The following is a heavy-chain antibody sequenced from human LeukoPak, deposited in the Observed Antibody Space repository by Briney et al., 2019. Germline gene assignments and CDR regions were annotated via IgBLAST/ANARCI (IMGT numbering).Heavy chain of an antibody. Sequence: GGSLRLSCAASGFAFSTYSMNWVRQAPGKGLEWVSCIGSSSSSIYYADSVKGRFTISRDNAKNSLYLQMNSLRAEDTAVYYCAKETEVRFDYWGQGTLVTVSS. J-gene: IGHJ4*02. V-gene: IGHV3-21*01. CDR2: IGSSSSSI. D-gene: IGHD2-2*01. CDR1: GFAFSTYS. CDR3: AKETEVRFDY.